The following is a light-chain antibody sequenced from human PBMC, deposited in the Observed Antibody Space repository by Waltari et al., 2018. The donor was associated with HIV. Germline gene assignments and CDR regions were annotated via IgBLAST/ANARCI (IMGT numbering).Light chain of an antibody. V-gene: IGLV2-18*02. J-gene: IGLJ3*02. CDR3: SSYTTSSTWV. Sequence: QSALTQPPSVSGSLGQSVTISCTGTSSDIGAYNRVSWYQQSPGTAPKLRIYEVTHRASGDPVRFSGSKSGNTASLTISGLQADDEADYYCSSYTTSSTWVFGGGTKLTVL. CDR2: EVT. CDR1: SSDIGAYNR.